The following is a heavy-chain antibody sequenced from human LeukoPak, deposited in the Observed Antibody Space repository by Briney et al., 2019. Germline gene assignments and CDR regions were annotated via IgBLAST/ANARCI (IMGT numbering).Heavy chain of an antibody. V-gene: IGHV3-53*01. CDR1: GLSISDNY. D-gene: IGHD1-1*01. CDR3: ARDRGYAMDV. Sequence: PGGSLRLSCAASGLSISDNYMSWVRQAPGKGLEWVSIIHSGGNIYYADSVKGRFTISRDNSKNTLYLQMNSLRAEDTAVYYCARDRGYAMDVWGQGTTVTVPS. CDR2: IHSGGNI. J-gene: IGHJ6*02.